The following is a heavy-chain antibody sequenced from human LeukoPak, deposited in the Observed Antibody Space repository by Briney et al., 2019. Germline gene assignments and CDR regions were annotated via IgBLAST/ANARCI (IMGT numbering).Heavy chain of an antibody. V-gene: IGHV3-11*04. CDR3: ARLPPSLIFGEVDYYMDV. CDR2: ISSSGSTI. CDR1: GFSFSDYY. J-gene: IGHJ6*03. D-gene: IGHD3-3*01. Sequence: GWYLRLACAASGFSFSDYYMSWIGQAPGKELEWVSYISSSGSTIYYADFVKGRFTISRDNAKNSLYLQMNSLRAEDTAVYYCARLPPSLIFGEVDYYMDVWGKGTTVTVSS.